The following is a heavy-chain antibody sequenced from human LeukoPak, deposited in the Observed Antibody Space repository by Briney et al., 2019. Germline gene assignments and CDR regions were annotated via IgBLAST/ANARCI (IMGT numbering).Heavy chain of an antibody. Sequence: GASVKVSCKASGYTFTSYYMHWVRQAPGQGLEWMGIINPSGGSTSYAQKFQGRVTMTRDTSTGTVYMELSSLRSEDTAVYYCARDRVVRGVIITAYGMDVWGQGTTVTVSS. V-gene: IGHV1-46*01. CDR3: ARDRVVRGVIITAYGMDV. CDR2: INPSGGST. CDR1: GYTFTSYY. J-gene: IGHJ6*02. D-gene: IGHD3-10*01.